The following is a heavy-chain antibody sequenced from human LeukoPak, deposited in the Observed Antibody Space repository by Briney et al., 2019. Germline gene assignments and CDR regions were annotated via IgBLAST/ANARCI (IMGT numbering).Heavy chain of an antibody. CDR1: GGSISSYY. V-gene: IGHV4-59*08. CDR3: ARQNPAAEGQGLDH. Sequence: SETLSLTCTVSGGSISSYYWSWIRQPPGKGLDWIGYIYRTGTTNYNPSLKSRVTMSVDTSKNQFSLKLTSVTAADTAVYYCARQNPAAEGQGLDHWGQGALVTVSS. CDR2: IYRTGTT. J-gene: IGHJ4*02. D-gene: IGHD6-13*01.